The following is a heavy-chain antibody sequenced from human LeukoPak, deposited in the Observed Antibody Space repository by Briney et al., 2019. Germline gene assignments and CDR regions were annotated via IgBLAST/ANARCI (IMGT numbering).Heavy chain of an antibody. CDR3: ARDADSSGTRYFVY. V-gene: IGHV1-18*01. CDR1: GYTFTSYG. Sequence: ASVKVSCKASGYTFTSYGISWVRQAPGQGLEWMGWISAYNGNTNYAQKLQGRVTMTTDTSTSTAYMELRSLRSDDTAVYYCARDADSSGTRYFVYWGQGTLVTVSS. J-gene: IGHJ4*02. D-gene: IGHD3-22*01. CDR2: ISAYNGNT.